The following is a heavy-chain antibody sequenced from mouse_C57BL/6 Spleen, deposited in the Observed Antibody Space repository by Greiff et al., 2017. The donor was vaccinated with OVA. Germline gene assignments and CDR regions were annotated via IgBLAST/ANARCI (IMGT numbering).Heavy chain of an antibody. CDR2: INPNNCGT. Sequence: VQLKQSGPELVKPGASVKIPCKASGYTFTDYNMDWVKQSHGKSLEWIGDINPNNCGTTYNQKFKGKATLTVDKSSSTAYMELRSLTSEDTAVYYCARPYYYGSSTYYFDYWGQGTTLTVSS. J-gene: IGHJ2*01. D-gene: IGHD1-1*01. CDR1: GYTFTDYN. V-gene: IGHV1-18*01. CDR3: ARPYYYGSSTYYFDY.